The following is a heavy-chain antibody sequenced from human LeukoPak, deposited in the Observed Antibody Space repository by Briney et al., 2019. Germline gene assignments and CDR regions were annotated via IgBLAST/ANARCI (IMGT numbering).Heavy chain of an antibody. V-gene: IGHV1-18*01. CDR3: ARDPGGTGPYYFDY. D-gene: IGHD1-1*01. CDR1: GYTFTNYG. CDR2: IHTYNGHT. J-gene: IGHJ4*02. Sequence: ASVKVSCKASGYTFTNYGVSWVRQVPGQGLEWMGWIHTYNGHTNYAQKLQGRVTMTTDTSTSTAYMELRSLRSDDTAVYYCARDPGGTGPYYFDYWGQGTLVTVSS.